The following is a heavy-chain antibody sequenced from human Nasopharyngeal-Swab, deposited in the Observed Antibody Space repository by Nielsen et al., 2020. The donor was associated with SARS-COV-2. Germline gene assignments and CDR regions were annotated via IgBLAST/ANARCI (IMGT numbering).Heavy chain of an antibody. J-gene: IGHJ6*03. CDR2: INAGNGNT. Sequence: WVRQAPGQRLEWMGWINAGNGNTKYSQKFQGRVTITRDTSASTAYMELSSLRSEDTAVYYCARAGEAYYYYCMDVWGKGTTVTVSS. V-gene: IGHV1-3*01. D-gene: IGHD1-1*01. CDR3: ARAGEAYYYYCMDV.